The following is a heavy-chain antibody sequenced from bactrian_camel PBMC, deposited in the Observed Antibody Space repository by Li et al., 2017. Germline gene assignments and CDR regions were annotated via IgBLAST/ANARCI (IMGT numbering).Heavy chain of an antibody. J-gene: IGHJ6*01. Sequence: VESGGGSVQAGGSLRLSCTVSGYIYSSYAMGWFRQAPGKEREGVAGIDTDGSTRYADSVKGRFTISRDNAKNTVYLQLSSLKTEEMAMYYCAKGRPIYCSSGACLDFGYWGQGTQVTVS. CDR2: IDTDGST. D-gene: IGHD2*01. CDR3: AKGRPIYCSSGACLDFGY. CDR1: GYIYSSYA. V-gene: IGHV3S9*01.